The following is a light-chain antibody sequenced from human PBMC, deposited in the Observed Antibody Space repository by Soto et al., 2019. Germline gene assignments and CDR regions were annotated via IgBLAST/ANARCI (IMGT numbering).Light chain of an antibody. CDR1: QSISSW. CDR3: QQYNSYSIT. Sequence: DIQMTQSPSTLSXSVXXXXTXXXLASQSISSWLAWYQQKPGKAPKLLIYDASSLESGVPSRFSGSGSGTEFTLTISSLQPDDFATYYCQQYNSYSITFGQGTRLEIK. CDR2: DAS. V-gene: IGKV1-5*01. J-gene: IGKJ5*01.